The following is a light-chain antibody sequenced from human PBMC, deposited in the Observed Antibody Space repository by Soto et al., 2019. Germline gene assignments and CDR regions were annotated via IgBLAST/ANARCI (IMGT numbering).Light chain of an antibody. J-gene: IGKJ1*01. CDR3: QQYSSLRWT. Sequence: EIVLTQSPGTLSLSPGAGATLSCRASQSVWTNYLAWYQQKPGPAPRLLIYAASSRATGIPGRVSGSGSGTDFTLTIRRLETEDCGVYYCQQYSSLRWTFGKGTNVEIK. CDR1: QSVWTNY. V-gene: IGKV3-20*01. CDR2: AAS.